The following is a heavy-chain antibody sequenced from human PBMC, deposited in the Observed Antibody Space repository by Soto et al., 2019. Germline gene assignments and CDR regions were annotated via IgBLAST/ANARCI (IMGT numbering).Heavy chain of an antibody. V-gene: IGHV3-11*05. Sequence: VQLVESGGGLVKPGGSLRLSCAVSGFTFSDYYMTWIRQVPGKGLEWISYISSSGSYTNYADSVQGRFTISRDNAKTSLYLQMNSLRAEDTAIYYCARDSTGWRGVYDYWGQGTLVTVSS. CDR3: ARDSTGWRGVYDY. J-gene: IGHJ4*02. D-gene: IGHD6-19*01. CDR2: ISSSGSYT. CDR1: GFTFSDYY.